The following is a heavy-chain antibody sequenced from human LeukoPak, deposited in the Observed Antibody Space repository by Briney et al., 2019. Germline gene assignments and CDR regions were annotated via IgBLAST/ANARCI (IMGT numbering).Heavy chain of an antibody. D-gene: IGHD6-6*01. CDR1: GFTFSSYA. CDR3: ARDEVGGPLKY. CDR2: ISGSGGST. V-gene: IGHV3-23*01. J-gene: IGHJ4*02. Sequence: AGGSLRLSCAASGFTFSSYAMSWVRQAPGKGLEWVSAISGSGGSTYYADSVKGRFTISRDNAKNSLDLQMSSLRVEDTAMYYCARDEVGGPLKYWGQGTLVTVSS.